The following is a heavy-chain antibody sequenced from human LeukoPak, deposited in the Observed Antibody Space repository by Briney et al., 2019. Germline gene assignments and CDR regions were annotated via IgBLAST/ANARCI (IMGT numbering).Heavy chain of an antibody. J-gene: IGHJ4*02. CDR3: ATGRVVITRGYFDY. CDR2: INSDGSST. Sequence: QTGGSLRLSCAASGFTFSSYWMHWVRQAPGKGLVWVSRINSDGSSTSYADSVKGRFTISRDNAKNTLYLQMNSLRAEDTAVYYCATGRVVITRGYFDYWGQGTLVTVSS. V-gene: IGHV3-74*01. CDR1: GFTFSSYW. D-gene: IGHD3-22*01.